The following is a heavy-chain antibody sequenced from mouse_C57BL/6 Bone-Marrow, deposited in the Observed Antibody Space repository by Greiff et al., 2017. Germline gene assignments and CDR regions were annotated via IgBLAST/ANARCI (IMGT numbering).Heavy chain of an antibody. CDR3: ARPKELRQYYFDY. J-gene: IGHJ2*01. Sequence: QVQLQQSGTELVKPGASVKLSCKASGYTFTSYWMHWVKQRPGQGLAWIGNINPSNGGTNYNEKFKSKATLTVDKSSSTAYMQLSSLTSEDSAVYYCARPKELRQYYFDYWGQGTTLTVSS. V-gene: IGHV1-53*01. D-gene: IGHD3-2*02. CDR2: INPSNGGT. CDR1: GYTFTSYW.